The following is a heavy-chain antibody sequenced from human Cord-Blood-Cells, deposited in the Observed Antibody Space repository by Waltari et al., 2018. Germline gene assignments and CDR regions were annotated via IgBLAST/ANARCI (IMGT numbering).Heavy chain of an antibody. J-gene: IGHJ1*01. D-gene: IGHD3-22*01. CDR2: IIPIFGTA. CDR3: ARVYYYDSSGYYAAEYFKH. Sequence: QVQLVQAGAEVKNPGSSVKVSCKASGGTFSSYAISWVRQAPGQVLEWMGGIIPIFGTANYEQTCQGRVTITADESTRTAYMELSSLRSEDTAVYYCARVYYYDSSGYYAAEYFKHWGQGTLVTVSS. V-gene: IGHV1-69*01. CDR1: GGTFSSYA.